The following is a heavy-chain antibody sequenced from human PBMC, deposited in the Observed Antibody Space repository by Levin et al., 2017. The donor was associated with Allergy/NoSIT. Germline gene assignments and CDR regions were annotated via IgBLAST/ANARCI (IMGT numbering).Heavy chain of an antibody. CDR1: GGSMSGYY. J-gene: IGHJ4*02. CDR2: IYYTGST. CDR3: AKGRVPYQ. V-gene: IGHV4-59*01. Sequence: PGGSLRLSCTVSGGSMSGYYWSWNRQPPGKGLEWVGSIYYTGSTNYNPALKSRITISLDTSKNQFSLKLSSVTAADTAVYYCAKGRVPYQWGQGTLVTVSS. D-gene: IGHD2-2*01.